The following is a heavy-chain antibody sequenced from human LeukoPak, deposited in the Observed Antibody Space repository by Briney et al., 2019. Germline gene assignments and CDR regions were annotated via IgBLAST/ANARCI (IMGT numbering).Heavy chain of an antibody. CDR3: AKDSYGDYYFGY. CDR1: GFTFSSYG. CDR2: ISYDGSNK. V-gene: IGHV3-30*18. Sequence: GGSLRLSCAASGFTFSSYGMHWVRQAPGKGLEWVAVISYDGSNKYYADSVKGRFTISRDNSKNTLYLQMNSLRAEDTAVYYCAKDSYGDYYFGYWGQGTLVTVSS. J-gene: IGHJ4*02. D-gene: IGHD4-17*01.